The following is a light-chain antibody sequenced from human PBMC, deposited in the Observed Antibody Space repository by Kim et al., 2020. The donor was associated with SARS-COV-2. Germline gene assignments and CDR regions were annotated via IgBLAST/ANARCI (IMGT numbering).Light chain of an antibody. CDR3: QSYDRTNSWV. Sequence: TVIISCTRSSGRIVSNYVQWYQQRPGSAPTIAIYEDNQRPSGVPERFSGSIDSYSNTASLTISGLKTEDEADYYCQSYDRTNSWVFGGGTQLTVL. CDR2: EDN. J-gene: IGLJ3*02. CDR1: SGRIVSNY. V-gene: IGLV6-57*03.